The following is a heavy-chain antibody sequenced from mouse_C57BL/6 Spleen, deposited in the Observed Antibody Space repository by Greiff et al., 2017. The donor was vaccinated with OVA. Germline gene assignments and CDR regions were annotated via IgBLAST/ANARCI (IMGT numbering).Heavy chain of an antibody. CDR1: GYTFTSYW. CDR3: TSDGYYFYYAMDY. CDR2: IYPGNSDT. Sequence: VHVKQSGTVLARPGASVKMSCKTSGYTFTSYWMHWVKQRPGPGLEWIGAIYPGNSDTSYNQKFKGKAKLTADTSASTAYMELSSLTNEDSAVYYCTSDGYYFYYAMDYWGQGTSVTVSS. V-gene: IGHV1-5*01. D-gene: IGHD2-3*01. J-gene: IGHJ4*01.